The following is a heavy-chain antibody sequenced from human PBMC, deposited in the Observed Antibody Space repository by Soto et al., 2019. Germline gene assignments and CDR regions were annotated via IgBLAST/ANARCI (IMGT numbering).Heavy chain of an antibody. V-gene: IGHV3-7*03. D-gene: IGHD3-22*01. CDR3: ARAPLISVVKFSNMIVGSYYFDY. CDR1: GLIFSSYW. Sequence: GGSLRLSCAASGLIFSSYWMSWVRQAPGKGLEWVANIKQDGSEKYYVDSVKGRFTISRDNAKNSLYLQMNSLRAEDTAVYYCARAPLISVVKFSNMIVGSYYFDYWGQGTLVTVSS. CDR2: IKQDGSEK. J-gene: IGHJ4*02.